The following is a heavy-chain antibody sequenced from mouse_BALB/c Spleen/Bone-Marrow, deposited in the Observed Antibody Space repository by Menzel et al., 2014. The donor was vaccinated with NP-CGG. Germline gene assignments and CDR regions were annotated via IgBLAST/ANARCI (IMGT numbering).Heavy chain of an antibody. V-gene: IGHV4-1*02. CDR3: ARPDYYGYLNY. CDR1: GFDFSSYW. CDR2: INPDSRTI. Sequence: VQLKDSGGGLVQPGGSLKLSCAASGFDFSSYWMSWVRQAPGKGLEWIGEINPDSRTINYSPSLKDKFIISRDNAKNTLYLRLNKVRSEDTALYYCARPDYYGYLNYWGQGTTLTVSS. D-gene: IGHD1-1*01. J-gene: IGHJ2*01.